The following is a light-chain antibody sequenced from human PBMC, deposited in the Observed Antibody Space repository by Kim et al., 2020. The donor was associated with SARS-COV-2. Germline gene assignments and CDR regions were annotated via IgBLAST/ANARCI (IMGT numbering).Light chain of an antibody. Sequence: QFALTQPRSVSGPPGQSVTISCTGTSSDVGGYNYVSWYQQHPGKAPKLMIYDVSKRPSGVPDRFSGSKSGNTASLTISGLQAEDETDYYCCSYAGSWVFGGGTQLTVL. CDR2: DVS. CDR3: CSYAGSWV. J-gene: IGLJ3*02. CDR1: SSDVGGYNY. V-gene: IGLV2-11*01.